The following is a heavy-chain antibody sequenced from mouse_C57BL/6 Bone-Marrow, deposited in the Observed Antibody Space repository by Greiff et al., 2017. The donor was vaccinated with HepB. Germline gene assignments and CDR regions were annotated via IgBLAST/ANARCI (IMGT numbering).Heavy chain of an antibody. CDR2: IYPGNSDT. Sequence: VQLQQSGTVLARPGASVKMSCKTSGYTFTSYWMHWVKQRPGQGLEWIGAIYPGNSDTSYNQKFKGKAKLTAVTSASTAYMELSSLTNEDSAVYYCTRGPYYYGSSYRYFDYWGQGTTLTVSS. CDR3: TRGPYYYGSSYRYFDY. J-gene: IGHJ2*01. V-gene: IGHV1-5*01. CDR1: GYTFTSYW. D-gene: IGHD1-1*01.